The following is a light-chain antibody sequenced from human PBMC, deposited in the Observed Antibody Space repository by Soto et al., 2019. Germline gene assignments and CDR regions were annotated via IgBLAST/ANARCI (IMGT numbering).Light chain of an antibody. CDR2: DAS. J-gene: IGKJ1*01. V-gene: IGKV1-5*01. CDR1: QSISSW. Sequence: DIQMTQSPSTLSASVGDRVTITCRASQSISSWLAWYQQKPGKAPKLLIYDASSLESGVPSRFSSSGSGTEFPLTISRLQPDDFATYYRQQYNSYSWTFGQGTKVEIK. CDR3: QQYNSYSWT.